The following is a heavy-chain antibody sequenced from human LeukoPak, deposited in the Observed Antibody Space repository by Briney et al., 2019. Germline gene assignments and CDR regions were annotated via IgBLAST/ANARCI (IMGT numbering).Heavy chain of an antibody. D-gene: IGHD3-10*01. CDR2: ISSSSSYI. CDR1: GFTFSSYA. CDR3: AYDGYGSGSYYY. J-gene: IGHJ4*02. V-gene: IGHV3-21*01. Sequence: GGSLRLSCAASGFTFSSYAMSWVRQAPGKGLEWVSSISSSSSYIYYADSVKGRFTISRDNAKNPLYLQMNSLRAEDTAVYYCAYDGYGSGSYYYWGQGTLVTVSS.